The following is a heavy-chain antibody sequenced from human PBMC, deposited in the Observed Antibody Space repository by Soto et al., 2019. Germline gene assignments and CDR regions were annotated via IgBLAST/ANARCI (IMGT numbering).Heavy chain of an antibody. V-gene: IGHV1-69*01. CDR3: AREGWGWLQFSAPDY. J-gene: IGHJ4*02. CDR1: GGTFSSYA. CDR2: IIPIFGTA. Sequence: QVQLVQSGAEVKKPGSSVKVSCKASGGTFSSYAISWVRQAPGQGLEWMGGIIPIFGTANYAQKFQSRVTITADESTSTAYMELSSLRSEDTAVYYSAREGWGWLQFSAPDYWGQGTLVTVSS. D-gene: IGHD2-21*01.